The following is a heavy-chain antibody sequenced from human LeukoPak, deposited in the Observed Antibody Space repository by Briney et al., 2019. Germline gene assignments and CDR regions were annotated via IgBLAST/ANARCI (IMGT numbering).Heavy chain of an antibody. D-gene: IGHD6-13*01. J-gene: IGHJ4*02. CDR3: ARAFGEQQLVYFDY. Sequence: GGSVRLSCAASGFTFTSYWIHWVRQAPGKGLVWVSHINYDGSSTTYADSVKGRFTISRDNAKNSLYLQMNSLRAEDTAVYYCARAFGEQQLVYFDYWGQGTLVTVSS. CDR1: GFTFTSYW. V-gene: IGHV3-74*01. CDR2: INYDGSST.